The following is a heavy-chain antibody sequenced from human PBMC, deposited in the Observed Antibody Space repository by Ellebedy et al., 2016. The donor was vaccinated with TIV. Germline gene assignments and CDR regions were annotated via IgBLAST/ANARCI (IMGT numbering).Heavy chain of an antibody. D-gene: IGHD6-6*01. CDR3: ARASVAARRFGY. V-gene: IGHV4-34*01. CDR1: GGSFSGYY. CDR2: INHSGST. J-gene: IGHJ4*02. Sequence: GSLRLXCAVYGGSFSGYYWSWIRQPPGKGLEWIGEINHSGSTNYNPSLKSRVTISVDTSKNQFSLKLSSVTAADTAVYYCARASVAARRFGYWGQGTLVTVSS.